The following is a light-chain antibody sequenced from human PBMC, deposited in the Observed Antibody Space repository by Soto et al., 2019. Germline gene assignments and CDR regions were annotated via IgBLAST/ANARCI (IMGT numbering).Light chain of an antibody. Sequence: DIQLTQSPSFLSASVGDRVTITCRASQGISSYLAWYQQKPGKAPKLLIYAASTLQSGVPSRFSGSGSGTEFTLTLSSLQPEYFATYYCQQLNSYLRALTFGGGTKVEIK. CDR2: AAS. V-gene: IGKV1-9*01. J-gene: IGKJ4*01. CDR1: QGISSY. CDR3: QQLNSYLRALT.